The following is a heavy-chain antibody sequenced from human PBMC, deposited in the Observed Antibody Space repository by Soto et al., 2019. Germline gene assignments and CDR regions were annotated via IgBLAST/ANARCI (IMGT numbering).Heavy chain of an antibody. J-gene: IGHJ4*02. CDR2: ISSISSYM. CDR1: GFTFSNYN. V-gene: IGHV3-21*01. D-gene: IGHD6-19*01. CDR3: ARESQWLASFDY. Sequence: GGSLRLSCAASGFTFSNYNMNWVRQAPGRGLEWVSLISSISSYMYYAGSMKGRFTISRDNAKNSLYLQMNSLRAEDTAVYYCARESQWLASFDYWGQGTPVTVSS.